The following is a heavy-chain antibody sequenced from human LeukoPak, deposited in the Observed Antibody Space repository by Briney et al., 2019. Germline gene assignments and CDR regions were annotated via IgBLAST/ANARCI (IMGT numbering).Heavy chain of an antibody. D-gene: IGHD6-19*01. CDR3: AKALYSSLTKDAFDI. CDR1: GFTFSSYG. CDR2: ISYDGSNK. V-gene: IGHV3-30*18. Sequence: PGGSLRLSCAASGFTFSSYGMYWVRQAPGKGLEWVAVISYDGSNKYCADSVKGRFTISRDNSKNTLDLQTNSLRAEDTAVYYCAKALYSSLTKDAFDIWGQGTKVTVSS. J-gene: IGHJ3*02.